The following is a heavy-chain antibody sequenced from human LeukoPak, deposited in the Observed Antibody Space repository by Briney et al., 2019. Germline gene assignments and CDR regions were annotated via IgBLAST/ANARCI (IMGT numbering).Heavy chain of an antibody. CDR1: GGSFSGYY. CDR3: ARRTPFQTRQYCSSTSCSRGLDV. J-gene: IGHJ6*03. V-gene: IGHV4-34*01. Sequence: WETLSLTCAVYGGSFSGYYWSWLRQPPGKGLEWLGEIKDSGSTNYNPSLKRRVPISVDTSNNQFSLKLRSVTAAETAVYYCARRTPFQTRQYCSSTSCSRGLDVWGKGTTVTISS. D-gene: IGHD2-2*01. CDR2: IKDSGST.